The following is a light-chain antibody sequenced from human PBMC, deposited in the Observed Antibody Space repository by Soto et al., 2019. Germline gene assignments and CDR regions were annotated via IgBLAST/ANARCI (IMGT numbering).Light chain of an antibody. CDR1: QDISKY. CDR3: QQYHSFLT. J-gene: IGKJ3*01. Sequence: DIQLTQSPSSLSASVGDRVTITCQASQDISKYLNWYQQKPGKGPKLLIYDASNLETGVPSRFSGSGAGTDFTFTISSLQPEDIATYYCQQYHSFLTFGPGTKVDIK. CDR2: DAS. V-gene: IGKV1-33*01.